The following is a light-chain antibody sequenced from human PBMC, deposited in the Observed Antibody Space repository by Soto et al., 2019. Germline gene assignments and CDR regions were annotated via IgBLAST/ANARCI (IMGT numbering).Light chain of an antibody. V-gene: IGKV3-20*01. Sequence: EIVLTQSPGTLSLSPGERATLSCXASQSVSRNSLAWYQQKPGQAPRLLIYDASSRASGIPDRFSGSGSGTDFTLTISRLEPEDFAVYFCQQYGNSPRTFGQGTKVEVK. CDR1: QSVSRNS. J-gene: IGKJ1*01. CDR3: QQYGNSPRT. CDR2: DAS.